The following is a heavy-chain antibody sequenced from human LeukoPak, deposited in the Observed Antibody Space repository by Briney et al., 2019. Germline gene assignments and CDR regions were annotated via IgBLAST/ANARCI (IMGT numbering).Heavy chain of an antibody. Sequence: ASVKVSCKASGYTFTGYYMHWVRQAPGQGLEWMGWINPNSGGTNYAQKFQGRVTMTRDTSISTAYMELSRLRSDDTAVYYCAREWLQSTWRGNWFDPWGQGTLVTVSS. CDR3: AREWLQSTWRGNWFDP. CDR2: INPNSGGT. J-gene: IGHJ5*02. D-gene: IGHD5-24*01. CDR1: GYTFTGYY. V-gene: IGHV1-2*02.